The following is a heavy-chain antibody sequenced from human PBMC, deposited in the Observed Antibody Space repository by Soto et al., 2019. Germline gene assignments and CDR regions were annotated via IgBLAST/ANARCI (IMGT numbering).Heavy chain of an antibody. D-gene: IGHD6-13*01. CDR1: GFTFSSDS. CDR3: ARVSYSSSWYLGSLYYFDY. J-gene: IGHJ4*02. V-gene: IGHV3-48*01. Sequence: GVSLRLSCAASGFTFSSDSMIWVRQAPGKGLEWVSYISSSSNTIYYADSVKGRFTISRDNAKNSLYLQMNSLRAEDTAVYYCARVSYSSSWYLGSLYYFDYWGQGTLVTVS. CDR2: ISSSSNTI.